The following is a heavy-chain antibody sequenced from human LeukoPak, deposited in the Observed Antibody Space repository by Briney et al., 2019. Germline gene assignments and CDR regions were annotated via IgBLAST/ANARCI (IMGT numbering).Heavy chain of an antibody. J-gene: IGHJ3*02. D-gene: IGHD1-26*01. CDR1: GFTFSSYW. V-gene: IGHV3-7*01. Sequence: GGSLRLSCAASGFTFSSYWMSWVRQAPGKGLEWVANIKQDGSEKYYVDSVKGRFTISRDNAKNTLYLQMNSLRAEDTAVYYCARSIVGAASPPRNDAFDIWGQGTMVTVSS. CDR2: IKQDGSEK. CDR3: ARSIVGAASPPRNDAFDI.